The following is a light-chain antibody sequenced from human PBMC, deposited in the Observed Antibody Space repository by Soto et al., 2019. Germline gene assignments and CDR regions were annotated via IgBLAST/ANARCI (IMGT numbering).Light chain of an antibody. CDR2: GNS. Sequence: QSVLTQPPSVSGAPGQRVTSSCAGSSSHIGATYDIHWYQQLPGAAPRLLIYGNSNRPSGVPDRFAGSKSGTSASLAIIGLRVEDEGIYYCQAFDNSLSASGVFGGGTKLTVL. V-gene: IGLV1-40*01. CDR1: SSHIGATYD. CDR3: QAFDNSLSASGV. J-gene: IGLJ3*02.